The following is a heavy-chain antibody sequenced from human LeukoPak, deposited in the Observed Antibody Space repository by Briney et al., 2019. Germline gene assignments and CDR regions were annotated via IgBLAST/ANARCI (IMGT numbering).Heavy chain of an antibody. CDR1: GFTFSDYY. Sequence: GGSLRLPCAASGFTFSDYYVSWIRQAPGKGLEWVSYISSSGSTIYYADSVKGRFTISRDNAKNSLYLQMNSLRAEDTAVYYCAREGGSSWRDYYYYYMDVWGKGTTVTVSS. D-gene: IGHD6-13*01. J-gene: IGHJ6*03. CDR3: AREGGSSWRDYYYYYMDV. CDR2: ISSSGSTI. V-gene: IGHV3-11*01.